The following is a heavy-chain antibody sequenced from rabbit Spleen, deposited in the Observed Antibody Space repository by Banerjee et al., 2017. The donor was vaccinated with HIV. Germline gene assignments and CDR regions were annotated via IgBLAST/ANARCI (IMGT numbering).Heavy chain of an antibody. CDR3: ARAGEGGDGYLNL. D-gene: IGHD5-1*01. Sequence: QSLEESGGDLVKPGASLTLTCTDSGFSFSSSYYMCWVRQAPGKGPEWIACIYVGSGGGTKYASWAKGRFTISKTSSTPVTLQMASLTVADTATYFCARAGEGGDGYLNLWGQGTLVTVS. CDR1: GFSFSSSYY. V-gene: IGHV1S40*01. CDR2: IYVGSGGGT. J-gene: IGHJ4*01.